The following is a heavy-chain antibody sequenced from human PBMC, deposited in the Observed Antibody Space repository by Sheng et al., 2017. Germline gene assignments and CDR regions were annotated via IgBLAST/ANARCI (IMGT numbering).Heavy chain of an antibody. D-gene: IGHD4-17*01. CDR3: AKGPDRDYGHYWYFNL. V-gene: IGHV3-30*18. J-gene: IGHJ2*01. CDR2: ISYEGFYK. Sequence: LVESGGGAVQPATSLRLSCEASGFTFTHYAFHWVRQAPGKGLEWVAYISYEGFYKYYADSVRGRFTISRDNSENTLYLQMNSLRAEDTAVYFCAKGPDRDYGHYWYFNLWGRGTLVTV. CDR1: GFTFTHYA.